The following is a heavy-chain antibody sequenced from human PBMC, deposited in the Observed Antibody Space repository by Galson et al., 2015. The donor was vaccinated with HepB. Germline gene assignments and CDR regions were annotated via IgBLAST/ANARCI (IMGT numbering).Heavy chain of an antibody. D-gene: IGHD2-2*01. CDR2: ISRDGSST. J-gene: IGHJ6*02. Sequence: SLRLSCAASGFTFSRNWMHWVRQAPGKGLVWVSHISRDGSSTNYADSVKGRFTISRDNAKNTLYLQMNSLRAEDTAVYYCARGYCGGTSCYGYYHYGMDVWGQGTTVTVSS. CDR1: GFTFSRNW. CDR3: ARGYCGGTSCYGYYHYGMDV. V-gene: IGHV3-74*01.